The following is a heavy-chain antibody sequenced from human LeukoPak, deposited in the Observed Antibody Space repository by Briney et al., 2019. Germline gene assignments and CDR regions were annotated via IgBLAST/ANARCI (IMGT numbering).Heavy chain of an antibody. D-gene: IGHD6-19*01. CDR3: ARRDIAVAGTIDY. Sequence: GGSLRLSCAASGFTFSSYSMNWVRQAQGKGLEWVSSISSSSSYIYYADSVKGRFTISRDNAKNSLYLQMNSLRAEDTAVYYCARRDIAVAGTIDYWGQGTLVTVSS. V-gene: IGHV3-21*01. CDR2: ISSSSSYI. J-gene: IGHJ4*02. CDR1: GFTFSSYS.